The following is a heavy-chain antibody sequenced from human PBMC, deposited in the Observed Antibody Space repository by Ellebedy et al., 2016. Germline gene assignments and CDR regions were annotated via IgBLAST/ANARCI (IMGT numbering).Heavy chain of an antibody. CDR1: GDSLNTYY. J-gene: IGHJ3*02. CDR2: IFYTGST. D-gene: IGHD3-3*01. Sequence: SETLSLTCTVSGDSLNTYYWSWIRQPPGKGLEWLGKIFYTGSTTYNPSLRGRITISVDTAKNQFSLNLTSVTAADTAVYYCARSGITLFGETDAFDMWGQGTRVTVSS. V-gene: IGHV4-59*01. CDR3: ARSGITLFGETDAFDM.